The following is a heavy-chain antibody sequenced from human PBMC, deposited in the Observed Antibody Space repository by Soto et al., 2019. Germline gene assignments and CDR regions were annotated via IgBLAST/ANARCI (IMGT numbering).Heavy chain of an antibody. CDR1: GGSISSDGYY. J-gene: IGHJ6*02. CDR2: IYYSGST. Sequence: SETLSLTCTVSGGSISSDGYYWNWIRQHPGKGLEWIGYIYYSGSTNYNPPLKSRVTISVDTSKNQFSLKLSSVTAADTAVYYCARRGITSVGVDPYYYYGMEVWGQGTTVTVSS. D-gene: IGHD3-3*01. V-gene: IGHV4-61*08. CDR3: ARRGITSVGVDPYYYYGMEV.